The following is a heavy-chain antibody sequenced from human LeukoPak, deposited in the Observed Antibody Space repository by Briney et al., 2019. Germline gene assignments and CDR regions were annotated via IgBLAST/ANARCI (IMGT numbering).Heavy chain of an antibody. Sequence: GGSLRLSCATSGFTFSSYSMTWVRQAPGKGLEWVSSISSSSSYIYYADSVKGRFTIPRDNAKNSLYLQMNSLRAEDTAVYYCARGTMEDSSGYFDAFDIWGQGTMVTVSS. CDR1: GFTFSSYS. J-gene: IGHJ3*02. CDR2: ISSSSSYI. V-gene: IGHV3-21*01. D-gene: IGHD3-22*01. CDR3: ARGTMEDSSGYFDAFDI.